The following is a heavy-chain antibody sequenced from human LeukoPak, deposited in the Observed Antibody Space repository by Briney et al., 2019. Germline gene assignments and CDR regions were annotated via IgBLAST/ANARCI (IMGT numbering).Heavy chain of an antibody. CDR2: MNPNSGNT. Sequence: ASVKVSCKASGYTFTSYDINWVRQATGQGLEWMGWMNPNSGNTGYAQKFQGRVTITRNTSISTAYMELSSPRSEDTAVYYCARAQVPAASTVTTLDYWGQGTLVTVSS. CDR1: GYTFTSYD. J-gene: IGHJ4*02. V-gene: IGHV1-8*03. CDR3: ARAQVPAASTVTTLDY. D-gene: IGHD2-2*01.